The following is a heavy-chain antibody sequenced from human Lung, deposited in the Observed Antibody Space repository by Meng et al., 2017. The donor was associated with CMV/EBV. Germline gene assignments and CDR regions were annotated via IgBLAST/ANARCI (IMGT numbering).Heavy chain of an antibody. J-gene: IGHJ5*01. CDR3: ARLTGTVYVHWFDS. V-gene: IGHV4-34*01. Sequence: LXCAVYGGSFSGSYWHWIRQPPGMGLEWIGEIDGTGRTKYSPSLNSRVSILLDTSKKQFSLVLSSVTAANTAVYYCARLTGTVYVHWFDSWGQGTLVTVSS. CDR1: GGSFSGSY. D-gene: IGHD1-7*01. CDR2: IDGTGRT.